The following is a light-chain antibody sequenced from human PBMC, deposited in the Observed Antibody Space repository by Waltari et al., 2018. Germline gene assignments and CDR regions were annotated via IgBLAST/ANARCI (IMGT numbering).Light chain of an antibody. CDR1: SSDVGGYNY. CDR2: DVS. V-gene: IGLV2-11*01. J-gene: IGLJ1*01. Sequence: QSALTQPRSVSGSPGPSVTISCTGTSSDVGGYNYVSWYQQHPGKAPKLMIYDVSKRPSGVPDRFSGSKSGNTASLTISGLQAEDEADYYCCSYAGSYTEVFGTGTKVTVL. CDR3: CSYAGSYTEV.